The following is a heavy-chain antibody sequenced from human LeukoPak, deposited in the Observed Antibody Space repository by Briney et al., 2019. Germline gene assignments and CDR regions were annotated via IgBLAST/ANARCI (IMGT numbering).Heavy chain of an antibody. V-gene: IGHV4-31*03. J-gene: IGHJ4*02. CDR1: GGSISSGGYY. D-gene: IGHD2-21*01. CDR3: ARGCGREDPFDY. CDR2: IYYSVST. Sequence: PSETLSLTCTVSGGSISSGGYYWSWIRQHPGKGLEWIGYIYYSVSTYYNPSLKSRVTISVDTTKNQYSLKLSSVTAADTAVYYCARGCGREDPFDYWGQGTLVTVSS.